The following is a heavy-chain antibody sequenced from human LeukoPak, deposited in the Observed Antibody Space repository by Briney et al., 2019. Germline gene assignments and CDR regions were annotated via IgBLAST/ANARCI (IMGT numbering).Heavy chain of an antibody. V-gene: IGHV3-30*18. CDR3: AKVPYSNYYYYGMDV. Sequence: GGSLRLSCAASGCTFSSYGMHWVRQAPGKGLEWVAVISYDGSNKYYADSVKGRFTISRDNSKNTLYLQMNSLRAEDTAVYYCAKVPYSNYYYYGMDVWGQGTTVTVSS. CDR2: ISYDGSNK. D-gene: IGHD4-11*01. J-gene: IGHJ6*02. CDR1: GCTFSSYG.